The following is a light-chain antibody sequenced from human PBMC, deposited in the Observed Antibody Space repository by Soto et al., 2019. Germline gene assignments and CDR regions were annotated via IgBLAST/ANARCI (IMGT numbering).Light chain of an antibody. J-gene: IGKJ1*01. V-gene: IGKV1-39*01. CDR2: DAS. CDR1: QSVDSY. CDR3: QQSYTTPWT. Sequence: DIQMTQSPSSLSASVGDRATITCRASQSVDSYLNWYNQKSGKAPKLLIYDASSLQSGVPSRFSGSGSGTEFTLTISSLQPEDFATYYCQQSYTTPWTFGQGTKVEIK.